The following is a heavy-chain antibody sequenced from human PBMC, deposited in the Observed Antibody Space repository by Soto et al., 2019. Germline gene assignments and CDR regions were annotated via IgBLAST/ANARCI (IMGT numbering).Heavy chain of an antibody. CDR2: ISRSSSTI. J-gene: IGHJ4*02. CDR1: GFTFSSYE. V-gene: IGHV3-48*03. CDR3: VRGLDY. Sequence: GSLRLSCAASGFTFSSYEMSWVRQAPGKGLEWVSYISRSSSTIDYAHSVRGRFTISRDNAKNSQYLQMNSLRVEDTGIYYCVRGLDYWGQGTLVTVSS.